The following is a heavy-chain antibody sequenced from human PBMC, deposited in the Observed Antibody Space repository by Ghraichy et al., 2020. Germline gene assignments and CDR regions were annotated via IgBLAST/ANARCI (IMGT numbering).Heavy chain of an antibody. V-gene: IGHV4-34*01. J-gene: IGHJ6*02. CDR2: INHSGST. CDR3: ARYRPRGLITGAHPYYYYGMDV. Sequence: SETLSLTCAVYGGSFSGYYWSWIRQPPGKGLEWIGEINHSGSTNYNPSLKSRVTISVDTSKNQFSLKLSSVTAADTAVYYCARYRPRGLITGAHPYYYYGMDVWGQGTTVTVSS. CDR1: GGSFSGYY. D-gene: IGHD1-20*01.